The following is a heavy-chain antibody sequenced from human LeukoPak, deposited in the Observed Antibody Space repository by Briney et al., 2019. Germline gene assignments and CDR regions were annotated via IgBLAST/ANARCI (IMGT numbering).Heavy chain of an antibody. D-gene: IGHD3-10*01. CDR2: IRSKANSYAT. V-gene: IGHV3-73*01. CDR1: GFTFSGSA. CDR3: TSQPDYYGSGSYYQLDP. Sequence: GGSLKLSCAASGFTFSGSAMHWVRQASGKGLEWVGRIRSKANSYATAYAASVKGRFTISRDDSKNTAYLQMNSLKTEDTAVYYCTSQPDYYGSGSYYQLDPWGQGTLVTVSS. J-gene: IGHJ5*02.